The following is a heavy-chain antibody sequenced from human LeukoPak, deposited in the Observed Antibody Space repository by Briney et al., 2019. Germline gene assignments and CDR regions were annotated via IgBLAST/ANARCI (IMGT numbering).Heavy chain of an antibody. Sequence: ASVKVSCKASGGTFISYVISWVRQAPGQGLEWMGGAIPSLGTANYAQKFQDRITITAEKSTTTTYMELRSLRSDDTAIYYCAILGTVPYWGQGTQITVSS. CDR1: GGTFISYV. CDR3: AILGTVPY. D-gene: IGHD1-26*01. J-gene: IGHJ4*02. V-gene: IGHV1-69*10. CDR2: AIPSLGTA.